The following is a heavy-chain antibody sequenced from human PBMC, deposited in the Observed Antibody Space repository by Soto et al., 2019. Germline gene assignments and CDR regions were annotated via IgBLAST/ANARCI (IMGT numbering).Heavy chain of an antibody. V-gene: IGHV1-3*05. CDR1: GYTFTSYA. D-gene: IGHD6-6*01. CDR2: INAGNGNT. J-gene: IGHJ4*02. CDR3: ARAPGGSSSFVDY. Sequence: QVQLVQSGAEEKKPGASVTVSCKASGYTFTSYAMHWVRQAPGQRLEWMGWINAGNGNTKYSQKFQGRVTITRDTSASTAYMELSSLRSEDTAVYYCARAPGGSSSFVDYWGQGTLVTVSS.